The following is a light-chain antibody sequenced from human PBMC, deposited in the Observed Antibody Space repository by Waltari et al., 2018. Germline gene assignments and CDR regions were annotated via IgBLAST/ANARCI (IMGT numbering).Light chain of an antibody. CDR2: DAS. CDR1: QSVSTA. Sequence: ATLSCRASQSVSTALAWYQHSPGQAPRLLIYDASTRATGIPARFSGSGSGTDFTLTISSLEPEDFAVYYCQRRSNSPPWTFGQGTTVEVK. CDR3: QRRSNSPPWT. J-gene: IGKJ1*01. V-gene: IGKV3-11*01.